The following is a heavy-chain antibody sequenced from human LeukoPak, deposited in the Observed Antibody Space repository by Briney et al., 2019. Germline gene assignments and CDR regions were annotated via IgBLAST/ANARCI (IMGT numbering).Heavy chain of an antibody. V-gene: IGHV3-21*01. D-gene: IGHD4-11*01. CDR1: GFTFSSYS. J-gene: IGHJ4*02. CDR2: ISSSSSYI. Sequence: GGSLRLSCAASGFTFSSYSMNWVRQAPGKGLEWVSSISSSSSYIYYADSVKGRFTISRDNAKKSLYLQMNSLRAEDTAVYYCARNDYPDYYFDYWGQGTLVTVSS. CDR3: ARNDYPDYYFDY.